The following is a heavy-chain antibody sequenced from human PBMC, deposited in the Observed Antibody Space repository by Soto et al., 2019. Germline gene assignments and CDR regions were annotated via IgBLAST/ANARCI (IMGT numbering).Heavy chain of an antibody. CDR3: ATQGFGVLHGLVDV. J-gene: IGHJ6*02. V-gene: IGHV4-59*08. Sequence: QVQLQESGPGLVKPSETLSLTCTVSGGSISSISNHYCSWIRLPPGKGLEWIGYISYSGYTSYNPSLKSLVIISVDTSKNQFSLNLTSVTAADTALYYCATQGFGVLHGLVDVWGQGTTVTVSS. CDR1: GGSISSISNHY. D-gene: IGHD3-10*01. CDR2: ISYSGYT.